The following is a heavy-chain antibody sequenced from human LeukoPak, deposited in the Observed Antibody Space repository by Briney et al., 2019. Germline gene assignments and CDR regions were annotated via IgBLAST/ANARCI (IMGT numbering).Heavy chain of an antibody. D-gene: IGHD2-2*01. J-gene: IGHJ5*02. CDR1: GGSISSSSYY. Sequence: SETLSLTCTVSGGSISSSSYYWGWIRQPPGKGLEWIGSIYYSGSTYYTPSLKSRVTISVDTSKNQFSLKLSSVTAADTAVYYCARDPARNRWFDPWGQGTLVTVSS. CDR3: ARDPARNRWFDP. CDR2: IYYSGST. V-gene: IGHV4-39*07.